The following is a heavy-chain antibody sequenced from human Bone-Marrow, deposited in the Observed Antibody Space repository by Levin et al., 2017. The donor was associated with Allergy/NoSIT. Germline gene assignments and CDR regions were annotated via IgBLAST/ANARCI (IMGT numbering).Heavy chain of an antibody. V-gene: IGHV4-30-2*01. CDR2: IYHSGST. CDR3: ARVSVWSEDAFDI. D-gene: IGHD3-10*01. Sequence: KTSETLSLTCAVSGGSISSGGYSWSWIRQPPGKGLEWIGYIYHSGSTYYNPSLKSRVTISVDRSKNQFSLKLSSVTAADTAVYYCARVSVWSEDAFDIWGQGTMVTVSS. CDR1: GGSISSGGYS. J-gene: IGHJ3*02.